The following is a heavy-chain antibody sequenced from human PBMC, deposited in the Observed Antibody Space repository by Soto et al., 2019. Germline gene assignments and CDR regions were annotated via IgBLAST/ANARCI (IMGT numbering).Heavy chain of an antibody. CDR1: GFTFSSYA. CDR3: ARGNDFWSDNTNYGMDV. CDR2: TSYDGSNK. D-gene: IGHD3-3*01. V-gene: IGHV3-30-3*01. Sequence: GGSLRLSCAASGFTFSSYAMHWVRQAPGKGLEWVAVTSYDGSNKYYADSVKGRFTISRDNSKNTLYLQMNSLRAEDTAVYYCARGNDFWSDNTNYGMDVWGQGTTVTVSS. J-gene: IGHJ6*02.